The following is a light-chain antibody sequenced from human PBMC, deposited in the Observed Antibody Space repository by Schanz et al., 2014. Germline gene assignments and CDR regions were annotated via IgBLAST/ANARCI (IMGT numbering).Light chain of an antibody. J-gene: IGLJ3*02. CDR3: QVWDSSNWV. Sequence: SSELTQPPSVSVSPGQTASITCSGDKLGDKYACWYQQKPGQSPVLVVYDDSDRPSGIPERFSGSNSGNTATLTISRVEAGDEADYYCQVWDSSNWVFGGGTKVTVL. V-gene: IGLV3-1*01. CDR1: KLGDKY. CDR2: DDS.